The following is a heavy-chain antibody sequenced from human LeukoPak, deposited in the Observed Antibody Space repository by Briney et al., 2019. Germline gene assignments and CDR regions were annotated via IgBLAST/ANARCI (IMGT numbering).Heavy chain of an antibody. V-gene: IGHV3-30*18. J-gene: IGHJ4*01. CDR2: ISYDGNNK. CDR1: GFTFSSYG. Sequence: GGSLRLSCAASGFTFSSYGMHWVRQPPGKGLEWMALISYDGNNKYYADSVKGRFTISRDNSKNTLSLQMNSLRPDETAVYYCTKTGLQLWLFAYWGQGTLVTVSS. D-gene: IGHD5-18*01. CDR3: TKTGLQLWLFAY.